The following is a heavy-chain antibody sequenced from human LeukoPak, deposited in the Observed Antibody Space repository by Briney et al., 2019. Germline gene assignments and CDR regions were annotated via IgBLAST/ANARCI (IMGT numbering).Heavy chain of an antibody. CDR2: IYTSGST. Sequence: SETLSLTCTVSGGSISSGSYYWSWIRQPAGKGLEWIGRIYTSGSTNYNPSLKSRVTISVDTSKNQFSLKLSSVTAADTAVYYCARLTAGGFDPWGQGTLVTVSS. CDR1: GGSISSGSYY. D-gene: IGHD5-18*01. CDR3: ARLTAGGFDP. J-gene: IGHJ5*02. V-gene: IGHV4-61*02.